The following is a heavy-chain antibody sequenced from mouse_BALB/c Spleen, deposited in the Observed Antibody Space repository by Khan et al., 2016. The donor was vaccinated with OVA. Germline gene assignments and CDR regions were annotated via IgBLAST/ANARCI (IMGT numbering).Heavy chain of an antibody. V-gene: IGHV3-2*02. D-gene: IGHD1-1*01. CDR2: ISYSGNT. Sequence: EEGPGLVKPSQSLSLTCTVTGYSITSDYAWNWIRQFPGNKLEWMGFISYSGNTKYNPSLKSRFSITRDTSKNQFFLQLTSVTTEDTASSYCSLVYGGNFDYCGQGTSLTVSS. J-gene: IGHJ2*02. CDR1: GYSITSDYA. CDR3: SLVYGGNFDY.